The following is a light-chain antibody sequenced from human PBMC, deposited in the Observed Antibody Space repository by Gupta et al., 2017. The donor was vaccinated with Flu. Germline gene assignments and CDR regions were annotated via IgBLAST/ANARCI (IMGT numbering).Light chain of an antibody. Sequence: SALTQPRSLSGSPGPSVPISCTGTSSDVGGYNDVSWYQKNPGKGPQLMIYDGSKRPAGVPDRFSGSKAGNTASLTMAGLKAEDEADYYCCSDAGGDTWVFGGGTKLTVL. CDR1: SSDVGGYND. V-gene: IGLV2-11*01. CDR3: CSDAGGDTWV. CDR2: DGS. J-gene: IGLJ3*02.